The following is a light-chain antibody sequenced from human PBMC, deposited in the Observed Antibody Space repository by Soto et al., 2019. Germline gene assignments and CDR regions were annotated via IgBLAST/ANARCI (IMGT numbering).Light chain of an antibody. J-gene: IGKJ3*01. CDR3: QQSYRTRFT. Sequence: DIQMTQSPSTLSASVGDRVTIICRARQTINSYLNWYQHKPGKAPKLLIYAASRLQSGVPSRFSGSGSGTDFTLTISNLQPEDVATYYCQQSYRTRFTFGPGTKVDLK. CDR1: QTINSY. CDR2: AAS. V-gene: IGKV1-39*01.